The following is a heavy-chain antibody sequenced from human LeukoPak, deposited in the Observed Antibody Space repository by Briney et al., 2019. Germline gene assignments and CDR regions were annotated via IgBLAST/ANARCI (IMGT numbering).Heavy chain of an antibody. CDR2: IKEDGREK. J-gene: IGHJ4*02. D-gene: IGHD6-19*01. CDR3: GRGSGWLVDY. Sequence: GGSLRLSCTASGFTFSDSYITWVRQAPGKGLEWVANIKEDGREKFYVDSVKGRFTISRDNSKNSVYLQMSSLRAEDTAMYYCGRGSGWLVDYWGQGTLVTVSS. CDR1: GFTFSDSY. V-gene: IGHV3-7*01.